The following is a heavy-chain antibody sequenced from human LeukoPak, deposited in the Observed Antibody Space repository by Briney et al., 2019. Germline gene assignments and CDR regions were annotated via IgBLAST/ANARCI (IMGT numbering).Heavy chain of an antibody. D-gene: IGHD6-19*01. Sequence: SQTLSLTCVVSGDSVSSKNGAWNWIRQSPSRGLEWLGRTFYRSKWYNDYAESMEGRMTISQDTSKNQYSLRLNSVTPDDTAVYYCARDFGTTGWHTFDYWGQGTLVTVSS. J-gene: IGHJ4*02. CDR2: TFYRSKWYN. V-gene: IGHV6-1*01. CDR1: GDSVSSKNGA. CDR3: ARDFGTTGWHTFDY.